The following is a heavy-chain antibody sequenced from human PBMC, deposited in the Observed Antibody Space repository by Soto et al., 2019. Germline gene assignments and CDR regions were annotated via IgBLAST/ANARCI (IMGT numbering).Heavy chain of an antibody. CDR3: AREDSIIIPAVSDF. CDR1: GFAFNNYG. V-gene: IGHV3-21*01. D-gene: IGHD2-2*01. CDR2: ISKSDYT. Sequence: GGSLRLSCTVSGFAFNNYGINWVRQAPGKGLEWVSSISKSDYTYYSDSVKGRFTISRDNAKNSVSLQMNTLRVEDAAVYYCAREDSIIIPAVSDFWGQGTLVTVSS. J-gene: IGHJ4*02.